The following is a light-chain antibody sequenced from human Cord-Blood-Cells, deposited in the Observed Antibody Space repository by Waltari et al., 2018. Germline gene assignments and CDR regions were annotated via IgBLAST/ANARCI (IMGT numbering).Light chain of an antibody. CDR2: GAS. J-gene: IGKJ2*01. V-gene: IGKV3-20*01. CDR3: QQYGSSTYT. CDR1: QIVSSSY. Sequence: EIVLTQSPGTLSLSPVERTTLSCRASQIVSSSYLAWYQQKPGQAPRLLIYGASSRATGIPDRFSGSRSGTDFTLTISRLEPEDFAVYYCQQYGSSTYTFGQGTKLEIK.